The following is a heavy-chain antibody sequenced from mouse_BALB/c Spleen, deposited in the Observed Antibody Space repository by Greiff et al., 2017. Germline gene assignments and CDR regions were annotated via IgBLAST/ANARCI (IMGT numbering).Heavy chain of an antibody. D-gene: IGHD2-4*01. V-gene: IGHV3-2*02. Sequence: EVQLQESGPGLVKPSQSLSLTCTVTGYSITSDYAWNWIRQFPGNKLEWMGYISYSGSTSYNPSLKSRISITRDTSKNQFFLQLNSVTTEDTATYYCARGENYDYDEGAYWGQGTLVTVSA. CDR2: ISYSGST. CDR3: ARGENYDYDEGAY. J-gene: IGHJ3*01. CDR1: GYSITSDYA.